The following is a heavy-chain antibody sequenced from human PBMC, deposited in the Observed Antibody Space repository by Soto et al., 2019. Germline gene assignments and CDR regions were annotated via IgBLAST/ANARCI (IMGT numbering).Heavy chain of an antibody. D-gene: IGHD3-22*01. CDR1: GFTFSSYS. CDR3: AREGYDSSGYFVDIDY. J-gene: IGHJ4*02. Sequence: EVQLVESGGGLVKPGGSLRLSCAASGFTFSSYSMNWVRQAPGKGLEWVSSISSSSSYIYYADSVKGRFTISRDNAKXXLYLQMNSLRAEDTAVYYCAREGYDSSGYFVDIDYWGQGTLVTVSS. CDR2: ISSSSSYI. V-gene: IGHV3-21*01.